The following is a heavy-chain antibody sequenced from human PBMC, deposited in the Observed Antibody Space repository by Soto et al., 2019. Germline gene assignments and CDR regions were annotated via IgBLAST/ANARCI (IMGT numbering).Heavy chain of an antibody. D-gene: IGHD3-16*01. V-gene: IGHV1-69*01. CDR3: ARGDTYLGV. CDR1: RDTFNKYA. CDR2: IIPIFSSR. Sequence: QVQLVQSGAEVKKPGSSVKVSCKTSRDTFNKYAFNWVRQAPGQGLEWMGWIIPIFSSRNYAEKFQGRVTITAADSTSTAYMELRSLRFEDTAVYYFARGDTYLGVWGQGTTVTVSS. J-gene: IGHJ6*02.